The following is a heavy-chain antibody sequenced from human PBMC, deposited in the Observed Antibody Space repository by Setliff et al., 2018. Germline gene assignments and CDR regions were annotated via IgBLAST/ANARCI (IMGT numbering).Heavy chain of an antibody. J-gene: IGHJ3*02. Sequence: PGGSLRLSCAVSGFTFSGSAVHWVRQASGKGLEWVGRIRSKAFSYATRYTESMKGRFTISRDDSKNTAYLQMDSLNTEDTAVYYCARDWPWMATIFDAFDIWGQGTMVTVSS. V-gene: IGHV3-73*01. CDR1: GFTFSGSA. CDR2: IRSKAFSYAT. CDR3: ARDWPWMATIFDAFDI. D-gene: IGHD5-12*01.